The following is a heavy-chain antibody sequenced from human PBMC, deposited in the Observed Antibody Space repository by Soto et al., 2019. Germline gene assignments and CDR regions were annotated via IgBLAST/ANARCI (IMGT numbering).Heavy chain of an antibody. V-gene: IGHV4-4*02. Sequence: QVQLQESGPGLVKPSGTLSLTCAVSGGSISSTNWCSWVRQPPGKGLEWVGEIYHSGSTNYNPSLKSRVTLSVDKSKNQFSLKLSSVTAADTAVYYCARVWDFSSAWVDYWGQGTLVTVSS. CDR1: GGSISSTNW. D-gene: IGHD6-19*01. CDR3: ARVWDFSSAWVDY. CDR2: IYHSGST. J-gene: IGHJ4*02.